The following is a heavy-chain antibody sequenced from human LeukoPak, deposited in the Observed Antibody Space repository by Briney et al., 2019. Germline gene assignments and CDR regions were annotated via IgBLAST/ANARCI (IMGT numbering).Heavy chain of an antibody. Sequence: SETMSLTCAVYGGSFSGYYWSWIRQPPGKGLEWIGEINHSGSTNYNPSLKSPVTISVDTSKNQFSLKLSSVTAADTAVYYCARAPALIAAAANYYMDVWGKGTTVTVSS. CDR3: ARAPALIAAAANYYMDV. CDR1: GGSFSGYY. V-gene: IGHV4-34*01. CDR2: INHSGST. D-gene: IGHD6-13*01. J-gene: IGHJ6*03.